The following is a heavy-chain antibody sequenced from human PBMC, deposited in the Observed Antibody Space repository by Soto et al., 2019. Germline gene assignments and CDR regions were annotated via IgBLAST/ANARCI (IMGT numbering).Heavy chain of an antibody. D-gene: IGHD1-26*01. V-gene: IGHV3-30*18. CDR2: ISYDGSNK. CDR1: GFTFSSYG. Sequence: QVQLVESGGGVVQPGRSLRLSCAASGFTFSSYGMHWVRQAPGKGLEWVAVISYDGSNKYYADSVKGRFTISRDNSKNTRYLQRNSLRAEDTVVYYGAKEVSGGLPTYPPYYFDYWGQGALVTVSS. CDR3: AKEVSGGLPTYPPYYFDY. J-gene: IGHJ4*02.